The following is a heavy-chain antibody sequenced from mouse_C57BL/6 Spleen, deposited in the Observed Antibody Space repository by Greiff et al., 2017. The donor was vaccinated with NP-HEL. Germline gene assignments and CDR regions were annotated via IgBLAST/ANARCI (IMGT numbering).Heavy chain of an antibody. J-gene: IGHJ2*01. D-gene: IGHD1-1*01. CDR1: GYTFTSYW. CDR3: AREDYYGSSYLSY. Sequence: QVQLQQPGAELVRPGTSVKLSCKASGYTFTSYWMHWVKQRPGQGLEWIGVIDPSDSYTNYNQKFKGKATLTVDTSSSTAYMQLSNLTSEDSAVYYCAREDYYGSSYLSYWGQGTTLTVSS. CDR2: IDPSDSYT. V-gene: IGHV1-59*01.